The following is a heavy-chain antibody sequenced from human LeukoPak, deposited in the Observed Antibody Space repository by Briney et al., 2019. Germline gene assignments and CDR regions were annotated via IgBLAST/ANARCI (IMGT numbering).Heavy chain of an antibody. CDR3: AREGSRLVIHVFDI. V-gene: IGHV3-30*02. J-gene: IGHJ3*02. CDR2: IQYDGSQK. Sequence: GGSLRLSCAASGFTFSNYGMHWVRQVPGKGLECVAFIQYDGSQKYYADSVKDRFTISRDNPKNTVSLQMNSLRTEDTAVYFCAREGSRLVIHVFDIWGQGTMVTVSS. CDR1: GFTFSNYG. D-gene: IGHD2-21*01.